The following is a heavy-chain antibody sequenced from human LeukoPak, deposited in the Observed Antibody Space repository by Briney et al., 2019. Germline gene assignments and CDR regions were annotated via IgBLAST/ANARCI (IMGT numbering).Heavy chain of an antibody. CDR1: GDSISSYY. CDR3: ARGLDYYYYMDV. J-gene: IGHJ6*03. V-gene: IGHV4-59*07. CDR2: IYYSGST. Sequence: SDTLSLICTVSGDSISSYYWSWIRQPPGKGLEWIGYIYYSGSTNYNPSLKSRVTISVDTSKNQFSLKLSSVTAADTAVYYCARGLDYYYYMDVWGKGTTVTVSS.